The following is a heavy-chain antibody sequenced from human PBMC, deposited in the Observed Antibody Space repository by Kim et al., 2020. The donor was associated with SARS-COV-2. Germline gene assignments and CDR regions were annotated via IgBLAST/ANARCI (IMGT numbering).Heavy chain of an antibody. V-gene: IGHV3-66*01. J-gene: IGHJ4*02. CDR3: ARAGYYDSSGHYFDFPFDL. D-gene: IGHD3-22*01. Sequence: GGSLRLSCAASGFSFRNTYLSWFRQAPGKGLEWVSLIYYSGRTFYADSVKGRFTVSKDNSKDTLYLQMNSLGAEDTAVYYCARAGYYDSSGHYFDFPFDLRGQGAPVTVSS. CDR2: IYYSGRT. CDR1: GFSFRNTY.